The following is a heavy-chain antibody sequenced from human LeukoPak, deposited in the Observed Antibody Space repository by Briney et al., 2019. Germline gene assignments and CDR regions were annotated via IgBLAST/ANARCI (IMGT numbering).Heavy chain of an antibody. D-gene: IGHD2-2*02. Sequence: PGESLQISCKGSGYRFTNYWIGWVRPLPGKGLEWMGLIYPDDSDTRYSPSFQGQVTISADKSISTAYLQWSSLKASDTAMYYCAIGGDSTTSCYRCFDYWGQGTLVTVSS. J-gene: IGHJ4*02. CDR1: GYRFTNYW. CDR3: AIGGDSTTSCYRCFDY. V-gene: IGHV5-51*01. CDR2: IYPDDSDT.